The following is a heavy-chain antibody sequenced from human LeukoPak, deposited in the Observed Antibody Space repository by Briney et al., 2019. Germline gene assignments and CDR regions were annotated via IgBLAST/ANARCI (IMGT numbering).Heavy chain of an antibody. J-gene: IGHJ5*02. Sequence: SETLSLTCTVSGGSISSYYWSWIRQPPGKGLEWIGYIYYSGSTNYNPSLKSRVTISVDTSKDQFSLKLSSVTAADTAVYYCARLRSRGWYGSYNWFDPWGQGTLVTVSS. CDR1: GGSISSYY. CDR2: IYYSGST. CDR3: ARLRSRGWYGSYNWFDP. V-gene: IGHV4-59*08. D-gene: IGHD6-19*01.